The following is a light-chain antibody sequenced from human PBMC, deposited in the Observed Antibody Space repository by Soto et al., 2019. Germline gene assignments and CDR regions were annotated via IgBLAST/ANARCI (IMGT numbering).Light chain of an antibody. CDR3: QRYGTPLFT. Sequence: IVLTQSPGTLSLSPGERATLSCGASQSVTNNFLAWYQQKPGQAPRLLIYGASSRATGVPDRFSGSGSGTDFTVTISKLEPGDFAVYYCQRYGTPLFTFGPGTKVDIK. CDR2: GAS. V-gene: IGKV3-20*01. CDR1: QSVTNNF. J-gene: IGKJ3*01.